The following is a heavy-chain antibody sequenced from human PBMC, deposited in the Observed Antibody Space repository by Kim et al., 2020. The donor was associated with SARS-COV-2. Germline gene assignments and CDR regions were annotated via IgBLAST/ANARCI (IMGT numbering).Heavy chain of an antibody. CDR1: GFSFSSTE. Sequence: GGSLRLSCAASGFSFSSTEMSWVRQVPGEGLEWVSTVSGSGSTTYYTDSVKGRFTISRDNSMNTLYLQMNSLRAEDMGVYYCAKNRGWYAWGEGTLVTV. J-gene: IGHJ1*01. V-gene: IGHV3-23*01. CDR3: AKNRGWYA. D-gene: IGHD6-19*01. CDR2: VSGSGSTT.